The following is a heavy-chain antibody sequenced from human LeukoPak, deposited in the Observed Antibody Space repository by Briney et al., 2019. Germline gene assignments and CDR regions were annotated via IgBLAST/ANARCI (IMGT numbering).Heavy chain of an antibody. CDR2: ISGGSDKT. CDR3: AKDSPVTTTIQGYFDY. CDR1: GFTFSSHA. Sequence: GSLSLSSAASGFTFSSHAMTWARPAPGKGPECVSGISGGSDKTYYADSVRGRFTISRDNSKNTLYLQMNSLRDEDTAVYYCAKDSPVTTTIQGYFDYWGQGTLVTVSS. D-gene: IGHD2-21*02. V-gene: IGHV3-23*01. J-gene: IGHJ4*02.